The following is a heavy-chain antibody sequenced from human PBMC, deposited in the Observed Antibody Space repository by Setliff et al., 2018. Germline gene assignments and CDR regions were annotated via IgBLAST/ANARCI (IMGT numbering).Heavy chain of an antibody. D-gene: IGHD5-12*01. V-gene: IGHV1-18*01. Sequence: ASVKVSCKASGYIFSSYGISWVRQAPGQGLQWMGWISSYNTDITNYAERFQGRITMTTDTSTSAAYMELRGLRSDDTAIYYCARGRDGYNANAYEIWGQGTMVTVSS. CDR3: ARGRDGYNANAYEI. J-gene: IGHJ3*02. CDR1: GYIFSSYG. CDR2: ISSYNTDIT.